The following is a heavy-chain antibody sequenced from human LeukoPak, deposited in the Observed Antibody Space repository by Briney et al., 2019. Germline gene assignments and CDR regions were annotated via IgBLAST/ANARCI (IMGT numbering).Heavy chain of an antibody. CDR2: ISYSGST. Sequence: SETLSLTCTVSGGSISSYYWSWIRQTPGGGLEWIGSISYSGSTKYNPSLESRVTISVDTSKNQISLKLSSVTAADTTVYYCARAPERWYSYGSYTYYYMDVWGKGTTVTVS. D-gene: IGHD5-18*01. V-gene: IGHV4-59*01. CDR1: GGSISSYY. J-gene: IGHJ6*03. CDR3: ARAPERWYSYGSYTYYYMDV.